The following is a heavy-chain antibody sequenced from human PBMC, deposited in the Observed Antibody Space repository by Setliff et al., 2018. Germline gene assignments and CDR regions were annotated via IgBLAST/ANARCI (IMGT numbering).Heavy chain of an antibody. V-gene: IGHV4-34*01. D-gene: IGHD3-3*01. CDR3: ARDVYDFRTGQGGP. Sequence: SETLSLTCAVYGASFSGTYCSWIRQSPGKGLEWIGEINHTGSPNWIGEINHSGSPNYNPSLKSRVTMSVDNSKSTLFLQMTSLRAEDTAVYYCARDVYDFRTGQGGPWGQGTRVTVSS. CDR2: INHSGSP. CDR1: GASFSGTY. J-gene: IGHJ5*02.